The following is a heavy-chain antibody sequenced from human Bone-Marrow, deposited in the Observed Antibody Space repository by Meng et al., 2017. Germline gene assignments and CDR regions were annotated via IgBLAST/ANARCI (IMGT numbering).Heavy chain of an antibody. J-gene: IGHJ3*02. CDR2: ISWDYDK. Sequence: SGPTLVTPSQTLTLTCTFSGFSLSTSGMCVSWVRQPPGRALEWLALISWDYDKYYNTSLKTRLTISKDTSKNQVVLTMTNMDPVYTATYYCARIHPLRYGIFDIWGQGTMVTVSS. V-gene: IGHV2-70*20. D-gene: IGHD1-14*01. CDR1: GFSLSTSGMC. CDR3: ARIHPLRYGIFDI.